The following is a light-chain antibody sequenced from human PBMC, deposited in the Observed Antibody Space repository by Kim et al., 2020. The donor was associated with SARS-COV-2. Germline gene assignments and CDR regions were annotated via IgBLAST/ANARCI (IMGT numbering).Light chain of an antibody. V-gene: IGLV7-43*01. CDR1: TGAVASGYY. CDR3: LLYYDGAQV. J-gene: IGLJ2*01. CDR2: SIK. Sequence: PGGTVTLTCASSTGAVASGYYPNWFQQKPGQAPRALIYSIKNRHSWTPARFSGSRLGGKAALTLSGAQPEDEAEYYCLLYYDGAQVFGGGTQLTVL.